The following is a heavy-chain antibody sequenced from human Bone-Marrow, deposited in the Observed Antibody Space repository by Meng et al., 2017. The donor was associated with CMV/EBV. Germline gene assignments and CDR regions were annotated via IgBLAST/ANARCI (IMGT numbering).Heavy chain of an antibody. D-gene: IGHD6-13*01. J-gene: IGHJ5*02. Sequence: SISSGGYYWSWIRQHPGKGLEWIGYIYYSGSTYYNPSLKSRATISVDTSKNQFSLKLSSVTAADTAVYYCARGGIQQQLVPGFWFDPWGQGTLVTVSS. CDR1: SISSGGYY. V-gene: IGHV4-31*02. CDR2: IYYSGST. CDR3: ARGGIQQQLVPGFWFDP.